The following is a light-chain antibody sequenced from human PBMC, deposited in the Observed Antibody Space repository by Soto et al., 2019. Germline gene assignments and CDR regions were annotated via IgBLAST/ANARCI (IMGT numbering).Light chain of an antibody. CDR2: DAS. CDR1: QSISSW. CDR3: QQYNSYSYS. J-gene: IGKJ2*01. V-gene: IGKV1-5*01. Sequence: DIQMTQSPSTLSASVGDIVTITCRASQSISSWLAWYQQKPGKAPKLLIYDASSLECGVPSRFSGSGSGTEFTLTISSLQPDDFATYYCQQYNSYSYSFGQGTKLEIK.